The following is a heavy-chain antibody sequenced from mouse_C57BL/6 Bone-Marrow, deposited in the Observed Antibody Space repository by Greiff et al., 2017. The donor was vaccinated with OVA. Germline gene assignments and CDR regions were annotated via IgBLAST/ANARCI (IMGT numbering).Heavy chain of an antibody. CDR2: IWTGGGT. CDR1: GFSLTSYA. J-gene: IGHJ1*03. V-gene: IGHV2-9-1*01. CDR3: ASSTVVDWYFDV. D-gene: IGHD1-1*01. Sequence: QVQLQQSGPGLVAPSPSLSITCTVSGFSLTSYAISWIRQPPGKGLEWLGVIWTGGGTNYNSALKSSMSNSNDNSKSQVFLKMNSLQTDDTARYYGASSTVVDWYFDVWGTGTTVTVSS.